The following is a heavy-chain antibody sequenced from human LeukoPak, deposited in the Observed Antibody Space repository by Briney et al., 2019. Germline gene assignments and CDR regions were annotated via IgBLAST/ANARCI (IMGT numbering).Heavy chain of an antibody. CDR2: IYYSGST. CDR1: GGSISSYY. CDR3: ARDGGLGYCSSTSCYMGMDV. D-gene: IGHD2-2*02. V-gene: IGHV4-59*01. Sequence: SETLSLTCTVSGGSISSYYWSWIRQPPGKGLEWIGYIYYSGSTNYNPSLKSRVTISVDTSKNQFSLKLSSVTAADTAVYYCARDGGLGYCSSTSCYMGMDVWGKGTTVTVSS. J-gene: IGHJ6*03.